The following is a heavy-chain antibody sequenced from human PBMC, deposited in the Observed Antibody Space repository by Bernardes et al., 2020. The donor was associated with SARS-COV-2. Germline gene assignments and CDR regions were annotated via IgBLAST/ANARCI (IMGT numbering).Heavy chain of an antibody. CDR2: IYYSGST. J-gene: IGHJ6*02. V-gene: IGHV4-39*01. Sequence: SETLSFTCTVSGGSISSSSYYWGWIRQPPGKGLEWIGSIYYSGSTYYNPSLKSRVTISVDTSKNQFSLKLSSVTAADTAVYYCARHGSGITIFGVVNRYGMDVWGQGTTVTVSS. CDR3: ARHGSGITIFGVVNRYGMDV. D-gene: IGHD3-3*01. CDR1: GGSISSSSYY.